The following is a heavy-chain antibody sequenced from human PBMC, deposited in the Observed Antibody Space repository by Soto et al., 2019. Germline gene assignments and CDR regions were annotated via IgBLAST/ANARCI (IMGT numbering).Heavy chain of an antibody. Sequence: SETLSLTCAVSGGSISSGGYSGSWIRQPPGKGLEWIGYIYHSGSTYYNPSLKSRVTISVDRSKNQFSLKLSSVTAADTAVYYCARDRREKYYYYGMDVWGQGTTVTVSS. J-gene: IGHJ6*02. D-gene: IGHD1-26*01. CDR3: ARDRREKYYYYGMDV. CDR2: IYHSGST. V-gene: IGHV4-30-2*01. CDR1: GGSISSGGYS.